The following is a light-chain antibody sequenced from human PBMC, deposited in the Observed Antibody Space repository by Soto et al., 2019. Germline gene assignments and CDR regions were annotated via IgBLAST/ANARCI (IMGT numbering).Light chain of an antibody. CDR2: DGS. CDR3: QQRTDWLWT. V-gene: IGKV3-11*01. J-gene: IGKJ1*01. CDR1: QRISSY. Sequence: EIVLTQSPATLSFSPGERATLSCRVSQRISSYLAWYQQKPGQAPRLLIYDGSNRATGIPARFSGSGYGTDFTVPISSLEPENFPAYYSQQRTDWLWTFGQGTKVQMK.